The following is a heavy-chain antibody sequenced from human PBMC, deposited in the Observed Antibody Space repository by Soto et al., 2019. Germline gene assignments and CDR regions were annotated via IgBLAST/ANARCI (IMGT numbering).Heavy chain of an antibody. CDR2: IIPIFGTA. D-gene: IGHD2-15*01. V-gene: IGHV1-69*13. Sequence: ASVKVSCKASGGTFSSYAISWVRQAPGQGLEWMGGIIPIFGTANYAQKFQGRVTITADESTSTAYMELSSLRSEDTAVYYCARDQGACSGGSCYSNYYYYGMDVWGQGATVTVSS. CDR3: ARDQGACSGGSCYSNYYYYGMDV. J-gene: IGHJ6*02. CDR1: GGTFSSYA.